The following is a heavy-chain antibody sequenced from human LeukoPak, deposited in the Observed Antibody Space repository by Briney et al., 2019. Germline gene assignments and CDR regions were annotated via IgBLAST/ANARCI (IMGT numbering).Heavy chain of an antibody. J-gene: IGHJ4*02. V-gene: IGHV3-23*01. CDR3: AKALDTYGYMRFDY. Sequence: QSGGSLRLSCAASGFTFSNFAVTWVRQAPGKGLEWVSAINGGGDTTYYADSVKGRFTVSRDRSTNTLFLQMSSLRAEDSGMYYCAKALDTYGYMRFDYWGQGTLVTVSS. CDR2: INGGGDTT. CDR1: GFTFSNFA. D-gene: IGHD5-24*01.